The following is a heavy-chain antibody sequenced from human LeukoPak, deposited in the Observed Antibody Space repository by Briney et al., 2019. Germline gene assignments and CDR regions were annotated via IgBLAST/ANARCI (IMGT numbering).Heavy chain of an antibody. CDR1: GYIFTRYW. J-gene: IGHJ4*02. V-gene: IGHV5-51*01. CDR3: ARTYYYDSSGYYYYDY. CDR2: TYPGDSDT. Sequence: GESLKISCQGSGYIFTRYWIGWVRQMPGKGLEWMGITYPGDSDTRYSPSFQGQVTISADKSISTAYLQWSSLKASDTAMYYCARTYYYDSSGYYYYDYWGQGTVVTVSS. D-gene: IGHD3-22*01.